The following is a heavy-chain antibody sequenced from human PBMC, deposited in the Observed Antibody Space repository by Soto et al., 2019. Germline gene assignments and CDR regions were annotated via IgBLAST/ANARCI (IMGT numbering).Heavy chain of an antibody. CDR2: IFYSGDT. CDR1: GGSISSGDYY. Sequence: SETLSLTCTVSGGSISSGDYYWNWIRQPPGKGLEWIGYIFYSGDTYYNPSLKSRVIISMDTSQNQFSLKLNSVAAADTAVYYCARELSGYKYGPGEVYWGQGTLVTVSS. CDR3: ARELSGYKYGPGEVY. D-gene: IGHD5-18*01. V-gene: IGHV4-30-4*01. J-gene: IGHJ4*02.